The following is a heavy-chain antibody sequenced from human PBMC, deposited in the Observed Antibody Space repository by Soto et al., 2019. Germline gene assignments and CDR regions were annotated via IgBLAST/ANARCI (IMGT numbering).Heavy chain of an antibody. Sequence: QVQLVQSGAEVKKPGASVKVSCKASGYTFTSYYMHWVRQAPGQGVEWVGIINPSGGGTSYAQKFQGRVTMTRDTSTSTVYMELSSLSSEDTAVYYCARDSTLAYWGQGTLVTVSS. CDR3: ARDSTLAY. CDR1: GYTFTSYY. V-gene: IGHV1-46*01. J-gene: IGHJ4*02. CDR2: INPSGGGT.